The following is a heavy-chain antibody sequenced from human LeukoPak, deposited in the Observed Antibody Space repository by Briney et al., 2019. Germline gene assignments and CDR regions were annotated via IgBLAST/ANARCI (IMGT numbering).Heavy chain of an antibody. CDR3: ARFGYVAAVDL. D-gene: IGHD2-15*01. J-gene: IGHJ4*02. V-gene: IGHV3-7*01. CDR1: GFSFYAYL. CDR2: INPAGTET. Sequence: GGALRLSRAAPGFSFYAYLVTGVRQAPGSGVEGVANINPAGTETYYVDPVKGRFTISRDNAKNLLYLQMNSLRAEDTAVYYCARFGYVAAVDLWGQGTLVTVSS.